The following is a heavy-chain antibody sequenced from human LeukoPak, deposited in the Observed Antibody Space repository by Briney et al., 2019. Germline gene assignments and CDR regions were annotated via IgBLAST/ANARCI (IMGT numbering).Heavy chain of an antibody. D-gene: IGHD3-10*01. CDR1: GFTFSSYA. CDR2: ISYDGSNK. V-gene: IGHV3-30*04. CDR3: ARRGMVRGDPYYFDY. Sequence: GGSLRLSCAASGFTFSSYAMHWVRQAPGKGLEWVAVISYDGSNKYYADSVKGRFTISRDNSKNTLYLQMNSLRAEDTAVYYCARRGMVRGDPYYFDYWGQGTLVTVSS. J-gene: IGHJ4*02.